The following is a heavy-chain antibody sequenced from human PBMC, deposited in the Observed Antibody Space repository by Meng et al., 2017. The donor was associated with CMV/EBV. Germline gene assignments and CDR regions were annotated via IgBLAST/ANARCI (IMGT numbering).Heavy chain of an antibody. CDR1: GFTFSIYW. CDR2: IMVDGSDK. Sequence: GESLKISCAASGFTFSIYWMTWVRQAPGKGLEWVANIMVDGSDKYYVDSVKGRFTISRDNAKNSVYLQMNSLRAEDTAVYYCARDTLSTVTTVPHYGMDVWGQGTTVTVSS. J-gene: IGHJ6*02. CDR3: ARDTLSTVTTVPHYGMDV. D-gene: IGHD4-11*01. V-gene: IGHV3-7*01.